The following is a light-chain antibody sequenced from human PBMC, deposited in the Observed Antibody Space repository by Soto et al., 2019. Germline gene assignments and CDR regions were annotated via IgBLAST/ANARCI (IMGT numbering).Light chain of an antibody. V-gene: IGLV1-40*01. CDR1: SSNIGAGYD. CDR3: QSYDSNLSGYV. J-gene: IGLJ1*01. Sequence: QSVLTQPPSVSGAPGPRVTISCTGSSSNIGAGYDVHWYQQLPGTAPKLLIYGNNNRPSGVPDRFSVSKSGTSASLAITGLQAEDEADYYCQSYDSNLSGYVFGTGTKVTVL. CDR2: GNN.